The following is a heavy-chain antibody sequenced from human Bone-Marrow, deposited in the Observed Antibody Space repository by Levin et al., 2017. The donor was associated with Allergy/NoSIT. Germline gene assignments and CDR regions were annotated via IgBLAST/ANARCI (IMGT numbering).Heavy chain of an antibody. V-gene: IGHV3-23*01. CDR2: TSGGGGSP. J-gene: IGHJ4*02. CDR3: AKEKWLQFGAPVDY. Sequence: GGSLRLSCAVSGFILSNYDITWVRQAPGKGLEWVAGTSGGGGSPYYADSVKGRFTTTGDKSRNTVYLQMNDLRVEDTAIYYCAKEKWLQFGAPVDYWGQGTLVTVSS. D-gene: IGHD5-24*01. CDR1: GFILSNYD.